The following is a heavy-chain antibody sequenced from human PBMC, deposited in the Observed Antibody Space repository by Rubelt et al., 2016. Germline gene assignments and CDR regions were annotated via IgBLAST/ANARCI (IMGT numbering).Heavy chain of an antibody. CDR3: ARRPDGLDV. CDR2: IHYSGST. V-gene: IGHV4-59*01. Sequence: QVQLQESGPGLVKSSETLSLTCTVSGGSISSYYWSWIRQPPGKGLEWIAYIHYSGSTKYDPSLKSRVTISVDTSKNQFSLSGNSVTAADTAVYYCARRPDGLDVWGQGTRVTFS. J-gene: IGHJ6*02. CDR1: GGSISSYY.